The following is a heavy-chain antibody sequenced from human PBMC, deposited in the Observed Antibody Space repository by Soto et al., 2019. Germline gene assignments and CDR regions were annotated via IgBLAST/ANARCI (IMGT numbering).Heavy chain of an antibody. Sequence: ASVKVSCKASGYSFSFYGINWVRQAPGQGLEWMGWISAYNGNTNYAQKLQGRVTMTTDTSTSTAYMELRSLRSDDTAVYYCARGQPLLQYSSGYDYWGQGTLVTVSS. D-gene: IGHD2-15*01. CDR2: ISAYNGNT. J-gene: IGHJ4*02. V-gene: IGHV1-18*01. CDR1: GYSFSFYG. CDR3: ARGQPLLQYSSGYDY.